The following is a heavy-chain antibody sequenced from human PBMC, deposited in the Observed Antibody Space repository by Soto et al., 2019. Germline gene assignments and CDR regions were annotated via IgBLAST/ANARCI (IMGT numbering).Heavy chain of an antibody. J-gene: IGHJ6*02. D-gene: IGHD6-13*01. CDR3: AKSTGYSSSWYKLDYYYYGMDV. CDR2: ISGSGGST. Sequence: PGGSLRLSCAASGFTFSSYAMSWVRQAPGKGLEWVSAISGSGGSTYYADSVKGRFTISRDNSKNTLYLQMNSLRAEDTAVYYCAKSTGYSSSWYKLDYYYYGMDVWGQGTTVTVSS. V-gene: IGHV3-23*01. CDR1: GFTFSSYA.